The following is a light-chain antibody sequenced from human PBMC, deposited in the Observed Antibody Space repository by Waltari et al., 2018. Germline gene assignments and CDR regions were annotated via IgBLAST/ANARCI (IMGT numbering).Light chain of an antibody. V-gene: IGKV3-15*01. CDR2: GAS. CDR3: QQYYRWWT. Sequence: EIVMTQSPATMSVSPGERATLSCRASQSISSDLAWYQQKPGQAPRLLIYGASTSATGSPDRFSGSGSGTEFTLTISSLQSEDFAVYYCQQYYRWWTFGLGTKVERK. CDR1: QSISSD. J-gene: IGKJ1*01.